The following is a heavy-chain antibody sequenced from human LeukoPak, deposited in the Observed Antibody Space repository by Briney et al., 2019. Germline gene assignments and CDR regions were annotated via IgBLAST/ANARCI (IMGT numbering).Heavy chain of an antibody. CDR2: ISGSGGST. Sequence: GGSLRLSCAASGFTFGSYAMSWVRQAPGKGLEWVSSISGSGGSTYYADSVKGRFTISRDNSKNTLYLQMNSLRAEDTAVYYCAKDRKTRQPQWLVGFNWFDPWGQGTLVTVSS. CDR3: AKDRKTRQPQWLVGFNWFDP. V-gene: IGHV3-23*01. J-gene: IGHJ5*02. D-gene: IGHD6-19*01. CDR1: GFTFGSYA.